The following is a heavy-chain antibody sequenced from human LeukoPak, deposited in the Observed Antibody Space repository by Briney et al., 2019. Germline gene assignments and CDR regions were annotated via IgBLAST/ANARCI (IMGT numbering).Heavy chain of an antibody. CDR3: ARDHYHKVHSVMVTAPDY. D-gene: IGHD2-21*02. Sequence: ASVKVSCKASGYTFTSYYMHWVRQAPGEGLEWMGIINPTGVSTSYAQKFQGRVTMTRDTSTSTVCMELSSLRSEDTAVYYCARDHYHKVHSVMVTAPDYWGQGTLVIVSS. CDR2: INPTGVST. CDR1: GYTFTSYY. J-gene: IGHJ4*02. V-gene: IGHV1-46*01.